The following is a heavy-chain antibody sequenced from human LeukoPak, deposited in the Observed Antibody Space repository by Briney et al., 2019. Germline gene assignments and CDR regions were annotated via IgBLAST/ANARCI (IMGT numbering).Heavy chain of an antibody. V-gene: IGHV3-9*01. CDR3: AKDALRSGGSCYFDY. J-gene: IGHJ4*02. CDR2: ISWNSGSI. D-gene: IGHD2-15*01. Sequence: GGSLRLSCAASGFTFDDYAMHWVRQAPGKGLGWVSGISWNSGSIGYADSVKGRFTISRDNAKNSLYLQMNSLRAEDTALYYCAKDALRSGGSCYFDYWGQGTLVTVSS. CDR1: GFTFDDYA.